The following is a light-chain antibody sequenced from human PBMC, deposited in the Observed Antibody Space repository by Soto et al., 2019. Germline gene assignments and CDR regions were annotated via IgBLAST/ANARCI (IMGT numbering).Light chain of an antibody. CDR1: SSNSGAGYD. J-gene: IGLJ2*01. CDR3: QSYDSSLSGSVV. Sequence: QSVLTQPPSVSGAPGQRVTISCTGSSSNSGAGYDVHWYQQLPGTAPKLLIYGNSNRPSGVPDRFSGSKSGTSASLAITGLQAEEEADYYCQSYDSSLSGSVVFGGGTKLTVL. V-gene: IGLV1-40*01. CDR2: GNS.